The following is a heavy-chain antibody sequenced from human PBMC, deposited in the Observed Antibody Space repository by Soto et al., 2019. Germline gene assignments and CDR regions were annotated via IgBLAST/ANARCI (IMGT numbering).Heavy chain of an antibody. Sequence: SETLSLTCTVSGGSISSYYWSWIRQPPGKGLEWIGYIYYSGSTNYNPSLKSRVTISVDTSKNQFSLKLSSVTAADTAVYYCARVKGDGYNWMKRGVGAFDIWGQGTMVTVSS. D-gene: IGHD5-12*01. CDR2: IYYSGST. J-gene: IGHJ3*02. V-gene: IGHV4-59*01. CDR3: ARVKGDGYNWMKRGVGAFDI. CDR1: GGSISSYY.